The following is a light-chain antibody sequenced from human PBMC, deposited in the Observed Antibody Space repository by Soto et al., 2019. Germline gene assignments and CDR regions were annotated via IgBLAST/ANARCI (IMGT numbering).Light chain of an antibody. J-gene: IGLJ1*01. V-gene: IGLV2-23*02. CDR2: EVS. Sequence: QSVLTQPASVSGSPGQSITISCTGTSSDVGSYNLVSWYQQHPGKDPKLLIYEVSTRPSGVSNRFSGSKSGNTASLTISGLQAEDEADYYCCSYAGSSLYVFGTGTKLTVL. CDR3: CSYAGSSLYV. CDR1: SSDVGSYNL.